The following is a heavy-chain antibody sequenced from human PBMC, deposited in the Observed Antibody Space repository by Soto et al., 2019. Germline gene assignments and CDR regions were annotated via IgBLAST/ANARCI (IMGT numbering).Heavy chain of an antibody. CDR1: GGSISSGGYY. CDR3: ARDSSDSSGYRVVDY. J-gene: IGHJ4*02. Sequence: SETLSLTCTVSGGSISSGGYYWSWIRQHPGKGLEWIGCIYYSGSTYYNPSLKSRVTISVDTSKNQFSLKLSSVTAADTAVYYCARDSSDSSGYRVVDYWGQGTLVTVSS. CDR2: IYYSGST. D-gene: IGHD3-22*01. V-gene: IGHV4-31*03.